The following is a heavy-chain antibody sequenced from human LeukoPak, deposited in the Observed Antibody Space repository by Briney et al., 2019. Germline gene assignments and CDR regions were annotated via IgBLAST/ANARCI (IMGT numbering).Heavy chain of an antibody. V-gene: IGHV3-74*01. CDR2: INSDGSST. CDR3: AREVIVVVPAAINWFDP. J-gene: IGHJ5*02. D-gene: IGHD2-2*01. Sequence: GGSLGLSCAASGFTFSSYWMHWVRQAPGKGLVWVSRINSDGSSTSYADSVKGRFTISRDNAKNTLYLQMNSLRAEDTAVYYCAREVIVVVPAAINWFDPWGQGTLVTVSS. CDR1: GFTFSSYW.